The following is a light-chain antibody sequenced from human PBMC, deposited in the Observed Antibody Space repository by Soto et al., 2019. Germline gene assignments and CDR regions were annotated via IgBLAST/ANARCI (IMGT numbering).Light chain of an antibody. CDR3: QQYTNWPPVT. Sequence: EIVMTQSPATLSVSPGERATLSCRASQSIRSDLAWYQHKPGQAPRLLIYGASRRATGIPARFSGSGSGTEFTLTISSLQSEDFAVYYCQQYTNWPPVTFGQGTKLEIK. V-gene: IGKV3-15*01. CDR1: QSIRSD. J-gene: IGKJ2*01. CDR2: GAS.